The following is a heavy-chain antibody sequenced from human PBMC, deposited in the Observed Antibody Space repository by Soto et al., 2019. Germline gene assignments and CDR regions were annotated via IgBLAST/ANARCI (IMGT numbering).Heavy chain of an antibody. CDR3: TIPRGPMIRP. CDR1: GFTFDNAW. CDR2: IKSKTDGGTT. D-gene: IGHD3-22*01. J-gene: IGHJ5*02. V-gene: IGHV3-15*01. Sequence: GGSLRLSCAASGFTFDNAWMTWVRQAPGKGLEWVGRIKSKTDGGTTDYASPVKGRFTISRDDSKNTMYLQMNSLKTEDTAVYYCTIPRGPMIRPWGQGTLVTVSS.